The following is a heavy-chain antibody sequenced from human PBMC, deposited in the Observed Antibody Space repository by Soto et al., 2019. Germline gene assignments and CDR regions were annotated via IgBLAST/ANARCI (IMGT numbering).Heavy chain of an antibody. Sequence: SETLSLTCSVSGGSMSKFYWSWIRKTDGKGLEWMGRVYATGTSDYNPSLRSRIAMSVDISKKTFSLRLRSVTAVDTGVYYCVRDGSKTLRDCFDPWGQGILVTVSS. J-gene: IGHJ5*02. V-gene: IGHV4-4*07. D-gene: IGHD4-17*01. CDR2: VYATGTS. CDR3: VRDGSKTLRDCFDP. CDR1: GGSMSKFY.